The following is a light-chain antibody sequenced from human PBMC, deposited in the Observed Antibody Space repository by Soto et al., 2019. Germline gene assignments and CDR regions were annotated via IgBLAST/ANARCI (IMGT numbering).Light chain of an antibody. V-gene: IGKV3-20*01. J-gene: IGKJ1*01. Sequence: ENVLTQSPGTLSLSPGERATLSCRASQRVSSSYIAWYQQKPGQAPRLLIYGASRRATGIPDRFSGTGSGTDFTLTISRLEPEDFAVYYCQQYGSSPRTVGQGTKVDSK. CDR1: QRVSSSY. CDR2: GAS. CDR3: QQYGSSPRT.